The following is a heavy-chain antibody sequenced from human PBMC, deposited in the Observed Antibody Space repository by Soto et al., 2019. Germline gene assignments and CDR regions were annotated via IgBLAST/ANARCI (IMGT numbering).Heavy chain of an antibody. V-gene: IGHV1-18*01. CDR1: GYTFTSYG. Sequence: ASVKVSCKASGYTFTSYGISWVRQAPGQVLEWMGWISAYNGNTNYAQKLQGRVTMTTDTSTSTAYMELRSLRSDDTAVYYCARDRANYYYDSSGYPGYYYYYYGMDVWGQGTTVTVSS. D-gene: IGHD3-22*01. CDR3: ARDRANYYYDSSGYPGYYYYYYGMDV. J-gene: IGHJ6*02. CDR2: ISAYNGNT.